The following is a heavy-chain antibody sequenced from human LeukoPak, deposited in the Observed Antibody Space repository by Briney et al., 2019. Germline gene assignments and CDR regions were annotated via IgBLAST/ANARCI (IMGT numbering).Heavy chain of an antibody. CDR1: GFTFSSNY. V-gene: IGHV3-53*04. J-gene: IGHJ4*02. Sequence: GSLRLSCAASGFTFSSNYMSWVRQAPGKGLEWVSVIYSGGSTYYADSVKGRFTISRHNAKNTLYLQMNRLRDEDTAVYYCARGQPFDYWGQGTMVSVSS. CDR3: ARGQPFDY. CDR2: IYSGGST.